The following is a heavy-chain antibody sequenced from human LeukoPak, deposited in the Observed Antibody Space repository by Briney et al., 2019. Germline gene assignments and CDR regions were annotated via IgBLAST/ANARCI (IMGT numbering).Heavy chain of an antibody. V-gene: IGHV3-21*01. CDR2: ISSSSSYI. J-gene: IGHJ6*04. CDR3: ARDIVVVVAAPNYYYYGMDV. CDR1: GFTFSSYS. Sequence: GGSLRLSCAASGFTFSSYSMNWVRQAPGKGLEWVSSISSSSSYIYYADSVKGRFTISRDNAKNSLYLQMNSLRAEETAVYYCARDIVVVVAAPNYYYYGMDVWGKGTTATVSS. D-gene: IGHD2-15*01.